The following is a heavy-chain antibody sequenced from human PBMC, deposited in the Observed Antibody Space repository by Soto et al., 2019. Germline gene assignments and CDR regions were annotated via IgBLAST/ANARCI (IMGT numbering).Heavy chain of an antibody. CDR2: ISSSSSYI. D-gene: IGHD2-2*01. V-gene: IGHV3-21*04. Sequence: PGGSLRLSCAASGFTFSSYSMNWVRQAPGKGLEWVSSISSSSSYIYYADSVKGRFTISRDNAKNSLYLQMNSLRAEDTAVYYCARDSSKSSKFDYWGQGTLVTVSS. CDR1: GFTFSSYS. CDR3: ARDSSKSSKFDY. J-gene: IGHJ4*02.